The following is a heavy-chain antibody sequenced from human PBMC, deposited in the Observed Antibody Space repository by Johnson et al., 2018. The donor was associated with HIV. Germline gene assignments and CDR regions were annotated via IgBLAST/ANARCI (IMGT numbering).Heavy chain of an antibody. V-gene: IGHV3-20*04. D-gene: IGHD5-24*01. J-gene: IGHJ3*02. CDR2: INWNGGTT. CDR1: GFIFDDYD. CDR3: AKPAVGDGYKRDAFDI. Sequence: VQLVESGGGVLRRGGSLRLSCEGFGFIFDDYDLSWVRQAPGKGLEWVSGINWNGGTTAYADSVKGRFHISRDNSKNTLYLQMNSLRAEDTAVYYCAKPAVGDGYKRDAFDIWGQGTMVTVSS.